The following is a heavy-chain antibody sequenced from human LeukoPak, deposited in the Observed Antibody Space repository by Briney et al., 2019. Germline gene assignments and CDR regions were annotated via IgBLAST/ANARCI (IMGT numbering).Heavy chain of an antibody. V-gene: IGHV3-23*01. J-gene: IGHJ4*02. CDR1: GFTFSSYA. CDR3: AKYDGSGYGERFDY. D-gene: IGHD5-12*01. Sequence: GGSLRLPCAASGFTFSSYAMSWVRQAPGKGLEWVSAISGSGGSTYYADSVKGRFTISRDNSKNTLYLQMNSLRAEDTAVYYCAKYDGSGYGERFDYWGQGTLVTVSS. CDR2: ISGSGGST.